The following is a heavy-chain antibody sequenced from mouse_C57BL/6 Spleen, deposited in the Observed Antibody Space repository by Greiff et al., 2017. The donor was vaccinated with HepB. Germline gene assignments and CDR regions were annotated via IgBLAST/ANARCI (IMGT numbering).Heavy chain of an antibody. J-gene: IGHJ4*01. CDR2: ISSGSSTI. CDR3: AREGYYDYYAMDY. V-gene: IGHV5-17*01. Sequence: EVKLMESGGGLVKPGGSLKLSCAASGFTFSDYGMHWVRQAPEKGLEWVAYISSGSSTIYYADTVKGRFTISRDNAKNTLFLQMTSLRSEDTAMYYCAREGYYDYYAMDYWGQGTSVTVSS. D-gene: IGHD2-3*01. CDR1: GFTFSDYG.